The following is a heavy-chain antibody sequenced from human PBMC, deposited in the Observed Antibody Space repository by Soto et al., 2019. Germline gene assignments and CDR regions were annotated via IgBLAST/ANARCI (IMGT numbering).Heavy chain of an antibody. CDR2: IRNKANTYST. J-gene: IGHJ4*01. CDR1: GFTFSDHF. V-gene: IGHV3-72*01. CDR3: ARGRFFGSVSYHIGDFDH. Sequence: GGSLRLSCAASGFTFSDHFMDWVRQAPGKGLEWVGRIRNKANTYSTEYAASVKGRFTISRDDSKNALYLQMSSLKTEDTAVYYCARGRFFGSVSYHIGDFDHWGHGTLVTVSS. D-gene: IGHD3-10*01.